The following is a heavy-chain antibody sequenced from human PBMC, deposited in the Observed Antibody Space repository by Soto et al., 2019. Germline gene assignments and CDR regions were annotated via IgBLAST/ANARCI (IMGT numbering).Heavy chain of an antibody. J-gene: IGHJ4*02. CDR3: AAWPGSSWFDY. Sequence: PGGSLRLSCAGSGFTFSAFWMSWVRQAPGGRLEWVANIKPDGSDTFYVDSVKGRFTIFRDNAENLVYLQMNSLRVEDTAVYYYAAWPGSSWFDYWGQGTLVTVS. CDR1: GFTFSAFW. CDR2: IKPDGSDT. D-gene: IGHD6-13*01. V-gene: IGHV3-7*05.